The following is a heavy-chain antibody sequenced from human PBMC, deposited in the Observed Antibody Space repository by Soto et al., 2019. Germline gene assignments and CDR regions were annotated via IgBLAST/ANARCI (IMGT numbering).Heavy chain of an antibody. CDR3: ATRMTTAPY. CDR2: IYSGGGT. CDR1: LFIVSDNY. J-gene: IGHJ4*02. V-gene: IGHV3-66*01. Sequence: VRLVQSGGGLVQPGGSLRLSCAASLFIVSDNYMSWVRQAPGKGLEWVSLIYSGGGTDYAESVKGRFTISRYNSKNTLYLQMNSLKAEDTGIYYCATRMTTAPYWGQGTVVTVSS. D-gene: IGHD4-17*01.